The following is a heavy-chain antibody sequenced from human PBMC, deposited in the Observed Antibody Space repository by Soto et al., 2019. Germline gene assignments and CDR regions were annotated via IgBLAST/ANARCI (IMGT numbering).Heavy chain of an antibody. CDR2: IIPIFGTA. D-gene: IGHD2-15*01. CDR3: ARSQGGSSSLDIYYYYYYGMDV. Sequence: QVQLVQSGAEVKKPGSSVKVSCKAPGGTFSSYAISWVRQAPGQGLEWMGGIIPIFGTAKYAQKFQGRVTITAGESTSTGYMELSSLRSEDTAVYYCARSQGGSSSLDIYYYYYYGMDVWGQGTTVTVSS. V-gene: IGHV1-69*01. J-gene: IGHJ6*02. CDR1: GGTFSSYA.